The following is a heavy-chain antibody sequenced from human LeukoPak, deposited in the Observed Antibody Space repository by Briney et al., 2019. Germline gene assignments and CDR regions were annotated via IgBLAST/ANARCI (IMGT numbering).Heavy chain of an antibody. CDR3: TNLSYDIHY. J-gene: IGHJ4*02. D-gene: IGHD3-9*01. V-gene: IGHV3-15*01. CDR1: GFSFTNAW. CDR2: IKSNPDGRTT. Sequence: GGSLRLSCAASGFSFTNAWMTWVRQAPGKAPEWVGLIKSNPDGRTTDYSAPVKGTFAITRDDSKNTLYLQLNSLKTGATAVYYCTNLSYDIHYWGQGTLVSVSS.